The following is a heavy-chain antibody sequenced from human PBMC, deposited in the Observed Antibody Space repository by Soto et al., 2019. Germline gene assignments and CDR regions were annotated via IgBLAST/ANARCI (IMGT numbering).Heavy chain of an antibody. CDR1: GGSISSYY. V-gene: IGHV4-59*01. Sequence: PSETLSLTXTVSGGSISSYYWSWIRQPPGKGLEWIGYIYYSGSTNYNPSLKSRVTISVDTSKNQFSLKLSSVTAADTAVYYCARGTWTYGMDVWGQGTTVTVSS. CDR2: IYYSGST. D-gene: IGHD3-16*01. CDR3: ARGTWTYGMDV. J-gene: IGHJ6*02.